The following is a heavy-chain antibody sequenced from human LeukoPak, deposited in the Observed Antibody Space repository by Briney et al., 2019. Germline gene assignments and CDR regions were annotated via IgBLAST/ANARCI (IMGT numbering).Heavy chain of an antibody. V-gene: IGHV4-30-2*01. CDR1: GGSISSGGYS. D-gene: IGHD2-21*02. CDR3: ARDAGVVTGEAFEI. J-gene: IGHJ3*02. CDR2: IYHSGST. Sequence: PSQTLSLTCAVSGGSISSGGYSWSWIRQPPGKGLEWIGYIYHSGSTYYNPSLKSRVTISVDRSKNQFSLKLSSVTAADTAVYYCARDAGVVTGEAFEIWGQGTMVTVSS.